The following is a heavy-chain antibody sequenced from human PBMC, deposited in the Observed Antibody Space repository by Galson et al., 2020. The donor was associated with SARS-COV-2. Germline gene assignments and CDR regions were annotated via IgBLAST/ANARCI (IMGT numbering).Heavy chain of an antibody. D-gene: IGHD3-22*01. CDR1: GGSIGSSAYY. CDR2: INYAGDT. J-gene: IGHJ5*02. V-gene: IGHV4-39*07. Sequence: ASETLSLTCSVSGGSIGSSAYYWGWVRQPPGKGLEYIGSINYAGDTYYTPSLKSRVTISLDTSKNLFSLHLNSVTAADTAVYFCAGRSYESSGDWFDLWGQGTLVTVSS. CDR3: AGRSYESSGDWFDL.